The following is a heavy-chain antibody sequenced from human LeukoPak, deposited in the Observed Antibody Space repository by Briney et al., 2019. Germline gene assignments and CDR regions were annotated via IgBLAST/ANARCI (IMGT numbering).Heavy chain of an antibody. J-gene: IGHJ6*02. D-gene: IGHD2-2*01. CDR1: GGSINSYY. CDR2: IYTSGST. Sequence: SETLSLTCTVSGGSINSYYWSWIRQPAGKGLEWIGRIYTSGSTNYNPSLKSRVTMSVDTSKNQFSLKLSSVTAADTAVYYCARDPRYCSSTSCYVYGMDVWGQGTTVTVSS. CDR3: ARDPRYCSSTSCYVYGMDV. V-gene: IGHV4-4*07.